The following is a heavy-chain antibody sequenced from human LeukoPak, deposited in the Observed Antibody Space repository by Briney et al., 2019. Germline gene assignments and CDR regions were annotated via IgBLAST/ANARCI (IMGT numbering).Heavy chain of an antibody. CDR1: GGSISSYY. J-gene: IGHJ6*03. D-gene: IGHD3-10*01. V-gene: IGHV4-59*01. CDR3: ARASTMVRGATYYYYYYYMDV. Sequence: KASETLPLTCTVSGGSISSYYWSWIRQPPGKGLEWIGYIYYSGSTNYNPSLKSRVTISVDTSKNQFSLKLSSVTAADTAVYYCARASTMVRGATYYYYYYYMDVWGKGTTVTVSS. CDR2: IYYSGST.